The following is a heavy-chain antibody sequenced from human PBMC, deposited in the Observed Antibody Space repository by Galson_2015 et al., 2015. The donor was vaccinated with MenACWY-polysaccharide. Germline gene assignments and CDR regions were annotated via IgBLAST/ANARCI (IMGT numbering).Heavy chain of an antibody. J-gene: IGHJ4*02. CDR2: ISGSGGST. V-gene: IGHV3-23*01. CDR1: GFTFSSYA. Sequence: SLRLSCAASGFTFSSYAMSWVRQAPGKGLEWVSAISGSGGSTYYADSVKGRFTISRDNSKNTLYLQMNSLRAEDTAVYYCAKDQSVLYRRCRGVIGSFDYWGQGTLVTVSS. D-gene: IGHD3-16*02. CDR3: AKDQSVLYRRCRGVIGSFDY.